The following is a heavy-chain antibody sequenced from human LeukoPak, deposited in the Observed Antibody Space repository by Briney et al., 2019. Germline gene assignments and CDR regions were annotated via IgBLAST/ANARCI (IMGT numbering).Heavy chain of an antibody. D-gene: IGHD2-15*01. CDR2: IIPIFGTA. V-gene: IGHV1-69*05. J-gene: IGHJ4*02. CDR1: GGTFSSYA. CDR3: ARVRYSSGGSCYGYYFDY. Sequence: ASVKVSCKASGGTFSSYAISWVRQAPGQGLEWMGGIIPIFGTANYAQKFQGRVTITTDESTSTAYMELSSLRSEDTAVYYCARVRYSSGGSCYGYYFDYWGQGTLVTVSS.